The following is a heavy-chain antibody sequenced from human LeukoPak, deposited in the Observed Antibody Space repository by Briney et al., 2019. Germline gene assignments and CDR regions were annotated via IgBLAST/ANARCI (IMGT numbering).Heavy chain of an antibody. V-gene: IGHV1-58*01. D-gene: IGHD3-10*01. J-gene: IGHJ5*02. Sequence: SVIVSCKAAAFTFTSSAVQWVRQARGQRLEWIGWIVVGSGNTNYAQKFQERVTITRDMSTSTAYMELSSLRSEDTAVYYCAAVKSGSGTGVWFDHWGQGTLVTVSS. CDR3: AAVKSGSGTGVWFDH. CDR1: AFTFTSSA. CDR2: IVVGSGNT.